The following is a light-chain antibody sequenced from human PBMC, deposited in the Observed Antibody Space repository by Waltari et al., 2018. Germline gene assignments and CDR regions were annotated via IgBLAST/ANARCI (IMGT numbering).Light chain of an antibody. Sequence: DIVMTQSPLSLPVTPGEPASISCRSSQSLLHSNGYNYLDWYLQKPGQSPQLLIYLGSNRASGVPDRFSGSGSGTDFTPKISRVEAEDVGVYYCMQAIQTPHITFGQGTRLEIK. J-gene: IGKJ5*01. CDR2: LGS. CDR3: MQAIQTPHIT. CDR1: QSLLHSNGYNY. V-gene: IGKV2-28*01.